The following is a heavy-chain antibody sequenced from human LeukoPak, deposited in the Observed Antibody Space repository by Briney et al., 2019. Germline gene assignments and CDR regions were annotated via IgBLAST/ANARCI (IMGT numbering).Heavy chain of an antibody. CDR1: GGSISSSSYY. CDR2: IYYSGST. CDR3: VYSSGWYYFDY. D-gene: IGHD6-19*01. Sequence: DPSETLSLTCTVSGGSISSSSYYWGWIRQPPGKGLGWIGSIYYSGSTYYNPSLKSRVTISVDTSKNQFSLKLSSVTAADTAVYYCVYSSGWYYFDYWGQGTLVTVSS. V-gene: IGHV4-39*01. J-gene: IGHJ4*02.